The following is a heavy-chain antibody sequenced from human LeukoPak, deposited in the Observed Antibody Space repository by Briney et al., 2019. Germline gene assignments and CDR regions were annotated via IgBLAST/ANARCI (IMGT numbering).Heavy chain of an antibody. CDR2: IYSGGST. V-gene: IGHV3-53*01. J-gene: IGHJ4*02. CDR3: ASCTTGEDY. CDR1: GFSVSNNY. D-gene: IGHD7-27*01. Sequence: GGSLRLSCAASGFSVSNNYMSWVRQAPGKGLEWVSVIYSGGSTYYADSVKGRFTISRDNAKNSLYLQMNSLRAEDTAVYYCASCTTGEDYWGQGTLVTVSS.